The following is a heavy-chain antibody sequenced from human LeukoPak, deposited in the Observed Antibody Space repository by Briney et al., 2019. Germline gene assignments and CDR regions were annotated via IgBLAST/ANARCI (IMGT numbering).Heavy chain of an antibody. D-gene: IGHD3-10*01. V-gene: IGHV4-30-4*01. J-gene: IGHJ4*02. Sequence: PSQTLSLTCTVSGGSISSGDYYWSWIRQPPGKGLEWIGYIYYSGSTYYNPSLKSRVTISVDTSKNQFSLKLSSVTAADTAVYYCARGFRLLWSPKGLYYFDYWGQGTLVTVSS. CDR2: IYYSGST. CDR3: ARGFRLLWSPKGLYYFDY. CDR1: GGSISSGDYY.